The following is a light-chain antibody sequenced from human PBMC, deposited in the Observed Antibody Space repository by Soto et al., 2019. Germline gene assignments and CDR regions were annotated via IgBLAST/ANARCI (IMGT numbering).Light chain of an antibody. V-gene: IGKV3-15*01. CDR1: QSVNSN. Sequence: EIVMTQSPATLSVSPGERATLSCRASQSVNSNLAWYQQKPGQAPRLLISGASTRATGIPARFSGSGSETEFTLTSSSLQSEYVAVYYCQQYNNWWTFGRGTKVE. CDR2: GAS. CDR3: QQYNNWWT. J-gene: IGKJ1*01.